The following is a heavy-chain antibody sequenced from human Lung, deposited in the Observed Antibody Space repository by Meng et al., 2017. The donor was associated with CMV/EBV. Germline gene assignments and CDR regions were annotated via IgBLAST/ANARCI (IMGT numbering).Heavy chain of an antibody. D-gene: IGHD3-10*01. CDR2: INHSGST. CDR3: ASTPNYYGSGSYYDYPMDV. Sequence: SETLSPTXAVYGGSFSGYYWSWIRQPPGKGLEWIGEINHSGSTNYNPSLKSRVTISVDTSKNQLSLKLSSVTAADTAVYYCASTPNYYGSGSYYDYPMDVWGQGTTVTVSS. V-gene: IGHV4-34*01. J-gene: IGHJ6*02. CDR1: GGSFSGYY.